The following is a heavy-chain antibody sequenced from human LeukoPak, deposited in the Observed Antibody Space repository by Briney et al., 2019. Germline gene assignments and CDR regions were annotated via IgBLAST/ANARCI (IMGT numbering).Heavy chain of an antibody. J-gene: IGHJ1*01. Sequence: GGSLRLSCVASGFSFSSYWMSWVRQGPGKGLEWISAISGSGGSTYYADSVKGRFTISRDNSKNTLYLQMNSLRAEDTAVYYCAKARIAAAGLTFQHWGQGTLVTVSS. CDR2: ISGSGGST. V-gene: IGHV3-23*01. CDR3: AKARIAAAGLTFQH. CDR1: GFSFSSYW. D-gene: IGHD6-13*01.